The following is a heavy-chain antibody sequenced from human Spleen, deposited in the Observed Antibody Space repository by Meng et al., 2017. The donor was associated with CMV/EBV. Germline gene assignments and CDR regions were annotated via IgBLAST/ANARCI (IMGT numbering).Heavy chain of an antibody. Sequence: SETLSLTCAVYGTSFSDYSWTWIRHSPRKGLEWIGQINHRGSTNFNPSLMGRVTMSVDSSKEQFSLRLTSVTAADTAVYYCAGEIDIWGQGTAVTVS. CDR3: AGEIDI. CDR2: INHRGST. V-gene: IGHV4-34*01. CDR1: GTSFSDYS. J-gene: IGHJ3*02.